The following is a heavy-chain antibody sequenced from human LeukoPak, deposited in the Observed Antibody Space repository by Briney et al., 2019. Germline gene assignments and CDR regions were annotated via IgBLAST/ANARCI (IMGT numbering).Heavy chain of an antibody. CDR1: GGSISSSSYY. CDR3: ARANYYDFWSDRIDY. Sequence: PSETLSLTCTVSGGSISSSSYYWGWIRQPPGKGLEWIGSIYYSGSTNYNPSLKSRVTISVDTSKNQFSLKLSSVTAADTAVYYCARANYYDFWSDRIDYWGQGTLVTVSS. CDR2: IYYSGST. V-gene: IGHV4-39*07. J-gene: IGHJ4*02. D-gene: IGHD3-3*01.